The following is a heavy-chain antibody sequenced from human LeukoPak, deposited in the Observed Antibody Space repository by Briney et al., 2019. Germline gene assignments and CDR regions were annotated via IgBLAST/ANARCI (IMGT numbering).Heavy chain of an antibody. J-gene: IGHJ4*02. CDR3: ARDGGGPYYYDSSGFYSD. CDR2: ISYDGSNK. V-gene: IGHV3-30*01. Sequence: PGGSLRLSCAASGFTFSSYAMHWVRQAPGKGLEWVAVISYDGSNKYYADSVKGRFTISRDNSKNTLYLQMNSLRAEDTAVYYCARDGGGPYYYDSSGFYSDWGQGTLVTVSS. CDR1: GFTFSSYA. D-gene: IGHD3-22*01.